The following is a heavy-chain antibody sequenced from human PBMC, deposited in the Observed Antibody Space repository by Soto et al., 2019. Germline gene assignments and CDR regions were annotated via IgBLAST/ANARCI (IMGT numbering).Heavy chain of an antibody. V-gene: IGHV1-69*01. CDR3: ARAKREQLWGDYYYGMDV. Sequence: QVQLVQSGAEVKKPGSSVKVSCKASGGTFSSYAISWVRQAPGQGLEWMGGIIPIFGTANYAQKFQGRVTITADESTSTAYMELSSLRSEDTAVYYFARAKREQLWGDYYYGMDVWGQGTTVTVSS. CDR2: IIPIFGTA. J-gene: IGHJ6*02. D-gene: IGHD5-18*01. CDR1: GGTFSSYA.